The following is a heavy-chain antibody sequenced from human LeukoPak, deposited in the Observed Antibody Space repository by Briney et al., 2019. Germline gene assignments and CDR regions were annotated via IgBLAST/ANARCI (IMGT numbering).Heavy chain of an antibody. Sequence: GGSLRLPCAASGFTFDDYAMHWVRQAPGKGLEWVSGISWNSGSIGYADSVKGRFTISRDNAKNSLYLQMNSLRAEDTALYYCAKDTGAGTFDYYYGMDVWGQGTTVTVSS. CDR3: AKDTGAGTFDYYYGMDV. D-gene: IGHD6-19*01. CDR2: ISWNSGSI. V-gene: IGHV3-9*01. J-gene: IGHJ6*02. CDR1: GFTFDDYA.